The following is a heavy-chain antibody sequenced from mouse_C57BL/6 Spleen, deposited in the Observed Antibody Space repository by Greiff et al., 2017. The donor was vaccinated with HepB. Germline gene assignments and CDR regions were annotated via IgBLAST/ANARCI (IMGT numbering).Heavy chain of an antibody. V-gene: IGHV1-26*01. Sequence: EVQLQQSGPELVKPGASVKISCKASGYTFTDYYMNWVKQSHGKSLEWIGDINPNNGGTSYNQKFKGKATLTVDKSSSTAYMELRSLTSEDSAVYYCARSPFLYYYGSSFDYWGQGTTLTVSS. D-gene: IGHD1-1*01. CDR2: INPNNGGT. CDR3: ARSPFLYYYGSSFDY. J-gene: IGHJ2*01. CDR1: GYTFTDYY.